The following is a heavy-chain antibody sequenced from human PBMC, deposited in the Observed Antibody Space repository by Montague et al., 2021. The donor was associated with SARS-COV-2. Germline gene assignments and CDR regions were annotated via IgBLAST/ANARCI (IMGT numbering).Heavy chain of an antibody. Sequence: SETLSLTCAVYGGSFSGYYWSWIRQPPGKGLEWIGEINHSGSTKYNPSLKSRLTISVDTSKNQFSLRLSSVTVADTAVYYCARGTKIVFTYAYDSSGYASDYWGQGTLVTVSS. D-gene: IGHD3-22*01. CDR1: GGSFSGYY. CDR3: ARGTKIVFTYAYDSSGYASDY. V-gene: IGHV4-34*01. CDR2: INHSGST. J-gene: IGHJ4*02.